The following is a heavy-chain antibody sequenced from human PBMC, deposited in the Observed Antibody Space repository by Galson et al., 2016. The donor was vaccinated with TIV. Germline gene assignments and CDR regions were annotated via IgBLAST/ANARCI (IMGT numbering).Heavy chain of an antibody. D-gene: IGHD5-18*01. J-gene: IGHJ4*02. Sequence: SLRLSCAASGFTFGSYAMNWVRQAPGKGLEWVSSIGGSGGSPYYADSVKGRFTISRDSSKNTVFLQMNSLRAEDTAIYYCAKDRQWIPSTLDHWGQGILVTVSS. V-gene: IGHV3-23*01. CDR2: IGGSGGSP. CDR3: AKDRQWIPSTLDH. CDR1: GFTFGSYA.